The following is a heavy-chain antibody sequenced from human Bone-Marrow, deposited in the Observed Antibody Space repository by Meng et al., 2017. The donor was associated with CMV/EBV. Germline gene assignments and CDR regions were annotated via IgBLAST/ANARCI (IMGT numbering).Heavy chain of an antibody. CDR2: INPSGGST. D-gene: IGHD2-21*02. J-gene: IGHJ6*02. Sequence: ASVKVSCKASGYTFTSYYMHWVRQAPGQGLEWMGIINPSGGSTSYAQKFQGRVTMTRDTSTSTVYMELSSLRSEDTAVYYCARASMVVTHYYYYGMDVWGQGTTVTVSS. V-gene: IGHV1-46*01. CDR1: GYTFTSYY. CDR3: ARASMVVTHYYYYGMDV.